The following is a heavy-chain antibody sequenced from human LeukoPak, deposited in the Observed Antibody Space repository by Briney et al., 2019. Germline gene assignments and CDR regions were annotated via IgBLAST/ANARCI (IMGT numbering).Heavy chain of an antibody. CDR2: INHSGST. CDR1: GGSFSGYY. CDR3: ASQYYDFWSGYKGYFDY. V-gene: IGHV4-34*01. D-gene: IGHD3-3*01. J-gene: IGHJ4*02. Sequence: SETLSLTCAVYGGSFSGYYWSWIRQPPGKGLEWIGEINHSGSTNYNPSLKSRVTISVDTSKNHFSLKLSSVTAADTAVYYCASQYYDFWSGYKGYFDYWGQGTLVTVSS.